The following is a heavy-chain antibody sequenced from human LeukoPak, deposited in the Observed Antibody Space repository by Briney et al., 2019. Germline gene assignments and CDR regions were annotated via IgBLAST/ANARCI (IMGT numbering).Heavy chain of an antibody. D-gene: IGHD1-26*01. CDR3: ARAWGGNYYYYYMDV. J-gene: IGHJ6*03. Sequence: GGSLRLSCAASGFTFRNYWMRWVRQAPGKGLVWVSRMNSDGSTTGYADSVKGRFTISRDNAKNSLYLQMNSLGAEDTALYYCARAWGGNYYYYYMDVWGKGTTVTVSS. CDR2: MNSDGSTT. CDR1: GFTFRNYW. V-gene: IGHV3-74*01.